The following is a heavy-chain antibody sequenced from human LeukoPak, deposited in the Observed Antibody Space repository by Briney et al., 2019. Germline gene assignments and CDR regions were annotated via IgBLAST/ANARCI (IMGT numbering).Heavy chain of an antibody. V-gene: IGHV4-59*01. CDR1: GGSISSYY. CDR2: IYYSGST. Sequence: SETLSLTCTVSGGSISSYYWSWIRQPPGKGLEWIGYIYYSGSTSYNPSLKSRVTISVDTSKKQFSLRLSSVTAADTAFYYCARYIVSYPHDAFDIWGQGTMVTVSS. J-gene: IGHJ3*02. D-gene: IGHD1-26*01. CDR3: ARYIVSYPHDAFDI.